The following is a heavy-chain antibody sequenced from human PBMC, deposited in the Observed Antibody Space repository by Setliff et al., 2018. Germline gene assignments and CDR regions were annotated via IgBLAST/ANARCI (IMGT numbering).Heavy chain of an antibody. V-gene: IGHV4-34*10. Sequence: PSETLSLTCEVSGASFSDYYWTWIRQSPGKGLEWIGEINQSGSTNYNAPLKSRVTMSVDTSRNQFSLRLSSVTAADTAVYYCAKIKAGGGSFDIWGQGTMVTVSS. CDR2: INQSGST. CDR3: AKIKAGGGSFDI. CDR1: GASFSDYY. J-gene: IGHJ3*02. D-gene: IGHD3-16*01.